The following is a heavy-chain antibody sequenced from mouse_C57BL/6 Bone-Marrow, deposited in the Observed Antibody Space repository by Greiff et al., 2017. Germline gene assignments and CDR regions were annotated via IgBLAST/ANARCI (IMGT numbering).Heavy chain of an antibody. CDR3: ANYYENAMYY. CDR2: IYPGSGST. V-gene: IGHV1-55*01. D-gene: IGHD1-1*01. J-gene: IGHJ4*01. Sequence: VQLQQPGAELVKPGASVKMSCKASGYTFTSYWITWVKQRPGQGLAWIGDIYPGSGSTNNNEKFKSKATLTVDTSSSTAYMQLRSLTSGDSAVYYCANYYENAMYYWGQGTSVTVSS. CDR1: GYTFTSYW.